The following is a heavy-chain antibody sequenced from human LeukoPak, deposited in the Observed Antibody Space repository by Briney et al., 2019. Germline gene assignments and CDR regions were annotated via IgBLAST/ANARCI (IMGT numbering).Heavy chain of an antibody. CDR2: IYSSGTA. CDR3: ARGTEKTRISGYYSFDH. J-gene: IGHJ4*02. CDR1: GGSISGYF. V-gene: IGHV4-4*07. D-gene: IGHD5-12*01. Sequence: KPSETLSLTCTVSGGSISGYFWTWIRQAAGKEPEWIGRIYSSGTAYYNPSLESRVTISLDTFNNQFSLKVTSVTAADTAVYYCARGTEKTRISGYYSFDHWGRGLLVTVSS.